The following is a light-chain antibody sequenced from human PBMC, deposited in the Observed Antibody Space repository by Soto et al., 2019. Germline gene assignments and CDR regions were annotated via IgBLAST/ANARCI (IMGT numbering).Light chain of an antibody. Sequence: DIHMTQSPSTVSASVGDRVIITCRASQNIERWQAWYQQKPGKAPQLLLYDVSSLQRGVPSRFSGSGSATEFILTISDLQPDDFATYYCQQYQSDTWTFGQGTKGDIK. CDR2: DVS. J-gene: IGKJ1*01. V-gene: IGKV1-5*01. CDR1: QNIERW. CDR3: QQYQSDTWT.